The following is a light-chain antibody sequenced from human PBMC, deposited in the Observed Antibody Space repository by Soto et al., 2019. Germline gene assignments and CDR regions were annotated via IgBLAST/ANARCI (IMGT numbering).Light chain of an antibody. CDR2: GAS. Sequence: EIVLTQSPASLSVSPWQGATLSCRASQRVGNDVAWYQQKPGQAPRLLIYGASTRATAIPARFSASGSGTEFTLTITSLQSEDFAVYYCQQYNNWPLTVGGGTKVDIK. CDR3: QQYNNWPLT. J-gene: IGKJ4*01. CDR1: QRVGND. V-gene: IGKV3-15*01.